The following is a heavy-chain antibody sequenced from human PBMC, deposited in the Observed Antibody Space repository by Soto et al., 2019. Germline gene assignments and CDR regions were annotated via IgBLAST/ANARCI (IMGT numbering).Heavy chain of an antibody. J-gene: IGHJ5*02. Sequence: SETLSLTCAVYGGSFSGYYWSWIRQPPGKGLEWIGEINHSGSTNYNPSLKSRVTISVDTSKNQFSLKLSSVTAADTAVYYCARKGITMVRGVSNWFDPWGQGTLVT. CDR2: INHSGST. CDR3: ARKGITMVRGVSNWFDP. CDR1: GGSFSGYY. D-gene: IGHD3-10*01. V-gene: IGHV4-34*01.